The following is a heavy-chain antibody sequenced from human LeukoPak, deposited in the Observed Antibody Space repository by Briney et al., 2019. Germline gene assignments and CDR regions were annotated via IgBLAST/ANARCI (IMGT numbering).Heavy chain of an antibody. D-gene: IGHD2-8*02. CDR1: GGSISSSTAY. J-gene: IGHJ4*02. CDR2: VYYSG. V-gene: IGHV4-39*07. CDR3: ARHSVVYRAIDF. Sequence: SETLSLTCTGSGGSISSSTAYWGWIRQPPGKGLEWIGSVYYSGRSRLTISVDASKNQFSLELSSVTAADTAVYYCARHSVVYRAIDFWGQGTLVTVSS.